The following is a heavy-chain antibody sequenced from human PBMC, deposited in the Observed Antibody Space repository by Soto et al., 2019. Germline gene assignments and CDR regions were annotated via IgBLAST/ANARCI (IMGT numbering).Heavy chain of an antibody. Sequence: ESGPTLVNPTQTLTLTCTFSGFSLSTSGVGVGWIRQPPGKALEWLALIYWDDDKRYSPSLKSRLTITKDTSKNQVVLTMNNMDPVDTATYYCAHNLVGPGSTIFGAAEAEYFQHWGQGTLVTVSS. CDR3: AHNLVGPGSTIFGAAEAEYFQH. V-gene: IGHV2-5*02. CDR1: GFSLSTSGVG. CDR2: IYWDDDK. J-gene: IGHJ1*01. D-gene: IGHD3-3*01.